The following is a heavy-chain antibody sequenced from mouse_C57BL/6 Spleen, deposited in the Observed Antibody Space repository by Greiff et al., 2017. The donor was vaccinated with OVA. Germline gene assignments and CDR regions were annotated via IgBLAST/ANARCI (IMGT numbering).Heavy chain of an antibody. CDR2: IWSGGST. Sequence: QVQLKQSGPGLVQPSQSLSITCTVSGFSLTSYGVHWVRQSPGKGLEWLGVIWSGGSTDYNAAFISRLSISKDNSKSQVFFKMNSLQADDTAIYYCARNGHYDPQKDYAMEYWGQGTSVTVSS. V-gene: IGHV2-2*01. CDR1: GFSLTSYG. J-gene: IGHJ4*01. D-gene: IGHD2-4*01. CDR3: ARNGHYDPQKDYAMEY.